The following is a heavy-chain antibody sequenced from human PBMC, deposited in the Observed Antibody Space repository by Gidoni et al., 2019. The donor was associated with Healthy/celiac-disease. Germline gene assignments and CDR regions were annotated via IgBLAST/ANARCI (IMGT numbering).Heavy chain of an antibody. D-gene: IGHD6-19*01. J-gene: IGHJ5*02. CDR2: INPNSGGK. CDR1: GYTFTGYY. Sequence: QVQLVQSGAEVQKPGASVKVSCKASGYTFTGYYMHWVRQAPGQGLEWMGWINPNSGGKNYAQKFQGRVTMTRDTSISTAYMELSRLRSDDTAVYYCARDPTRYSSGWYGVRFDPWGQGTLVTVSS. V-gene: IGHV1-2*02. CDR3: ARDPTRYSSGWYGVRFDP.